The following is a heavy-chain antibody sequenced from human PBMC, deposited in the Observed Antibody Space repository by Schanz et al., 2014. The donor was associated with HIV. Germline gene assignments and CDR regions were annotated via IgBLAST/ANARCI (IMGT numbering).Heavy chain of an antibody. CDR2: ISYDGSYK. Sequence: QVQLVESGGGVVQPGRSLRLSCAVSGFTFSNYAMHWVRQAPGKGLEGVAVISYDGSYKYYADSVKGRFTISRDNSKNTLYLQMNSLRAEDTAVYYCAKVATWDYYGMDVWGQGTTVTVSS. J-gene: IGHJ6*02. CDR3: AKVATWDYYGMDV. V-gene: IGHV3-30*04. CDR1: GFTFSNYA.